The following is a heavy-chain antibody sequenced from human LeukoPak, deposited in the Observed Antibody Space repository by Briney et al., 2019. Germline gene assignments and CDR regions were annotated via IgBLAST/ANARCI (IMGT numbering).Heavy chain of an antibody. CDR2: IYSGGCT. Sequence: PGGSLRLSCAASGFSVNNNYMSWVRQAPGKWLEWVSVIYSGGCTHYADSVKGRFSISRDHSKNTLYLQMNSLRVEDTAVYYCAREHYDSSGYYHYYFDYWGQGTLVTVSS. V-gene: IGHV3-66*01. CDR3: AREHYDSSGYYHYYFDY. CDR1: GFSVNNNY. J-gene: IGHJ4*02. D-gene: IGHD3-22*01.